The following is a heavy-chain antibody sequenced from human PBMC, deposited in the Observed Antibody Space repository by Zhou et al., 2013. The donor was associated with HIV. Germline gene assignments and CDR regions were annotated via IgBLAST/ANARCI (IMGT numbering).Heavy chain of an antibody. Sequence: QVQLVQSGAEVKKPGSSVKVSCKASVYTFTSYGINWVRQAPGQGLEWMGWISTYNGNTNYAQKLQGRVTMTTDTSTSTAFMELRSLRSDDTAVYYCARDRGAPCGRGYYYYGMDVWGQGTTVTVSS. D-gene: IGHD2-15*01. CDR1: VYTFTSYG. J-gene: IGHJ6*02. CDR2: ISTYNGNT. V-gene: IGHV1-18*01. CDR3: ARDRGAPCGRGYYYYGMDV.